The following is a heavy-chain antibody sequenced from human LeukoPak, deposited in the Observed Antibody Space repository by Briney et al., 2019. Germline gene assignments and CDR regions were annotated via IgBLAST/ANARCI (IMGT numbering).Heavy chain of an antibody. D-gene: IGHD6-13*01. CDR1: GGTFSSYA. Sequence: GASVKVSCKASGGTFSSYAISWVRQAPGQGLEWMGGIIPIFGTANYAQKFQGRVTITADESTSTAYMELSSLRSEDTAVYYCATVSSYLPGDAFDIWGQGTMVTVSS. V-gene: IGHV1-69*13. J-gene: IGHJ3*02. CDR2: IIPIFGTA. CDR3: ATVSSYLPGDAFDI.